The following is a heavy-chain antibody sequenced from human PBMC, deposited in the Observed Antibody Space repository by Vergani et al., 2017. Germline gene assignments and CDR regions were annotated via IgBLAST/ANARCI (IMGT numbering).Heavy chain of an antibody. CDR1: GFTFSSYG. Sequence: QVQLVESGGGVVQPGRSLRLSCAASGFTFSSYGMHWVRHAPGKGLEWVAVIWYDGSNKYYADSVKGRFTISIDNSKNTLFLLMNSLGAEDTAVYYCARSVETAMVIYYYYGMDVWGQGTTVTVSS. D-gene: IGHD5-18*01. CDR2: IWYDGSNK. J-gene: IGHJ6*02. CDR3: ARSVETAMVIYYYYGMDV. V-gene: IGHV3-33*01.